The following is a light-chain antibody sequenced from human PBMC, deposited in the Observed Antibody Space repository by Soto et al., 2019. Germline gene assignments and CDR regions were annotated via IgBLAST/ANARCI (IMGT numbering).Light chain of an antibody. CDR3: QHYGGSQGYT. Sequence: EIVLTQSPGTLSLSPGERATLSCRASQSVVSSYLVWYQQKPGQAPRLLIYGASSRATGIPARFSGSGSGTDFTLIIGRFEAEDFAAYYCQHYGGSQGYTFGQGPKLEIK. CDR1: QSVVSSY. V-gene: IGKV3-20*01. J-gene: IGKJ2*01. CDR2: GAS.